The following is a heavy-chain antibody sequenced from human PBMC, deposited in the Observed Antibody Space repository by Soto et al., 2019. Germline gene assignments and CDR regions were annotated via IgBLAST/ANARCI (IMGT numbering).Heavy chain of an antibody. Sequence: SETLSLTCTVSGGSISSYYWSWIRQPPGKGLEWIGYIYYSGSTNYNPSLKSRVTISVDTSKNQFSLKLSSVTAADTAVHYCARGRYYYDSSGYRFACWFDPWGQGTLVTVSS. CDR3: ARGRYYYDSSGYRFACWFDP. CDR2: IYYSGST. V-gene: IGHV4-59*01. D-gene: IGHD3-22*01. CDR1: GGSISSYY. J-gene: IGHJ5*02.